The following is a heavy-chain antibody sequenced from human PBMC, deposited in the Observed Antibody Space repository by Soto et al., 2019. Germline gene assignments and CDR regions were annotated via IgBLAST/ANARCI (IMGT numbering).Heavy chain of an antibody. V-gene: IGHV3-30-3*01. CDR3: AREDKVVDGRRYHFYDLDV. D-gene: IGHD2-15*01. J-gene: IGHJ6*02. CDR2: ISFDGSNK. Sequence: QVLLVESGGGVVQPGRSLRLSCVASGLTFSSYALHWVRQAPGKGLEWIALISFDGSNKYYTDSVKGRFTISRDNSKDTLYLQMNSLRAEDTAVYYCAREDKVVDGRRYHFYDLDVWGQGTTVTVSS. CDR1: GLTFSSYA.